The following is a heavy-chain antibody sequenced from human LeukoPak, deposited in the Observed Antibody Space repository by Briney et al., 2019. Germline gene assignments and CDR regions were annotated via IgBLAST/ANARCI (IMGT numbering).Heavy chain of an antibody. CDR1: GGSISGSSYY. D-gene: IGHD3-10*01. CDR3: ARHARGSTSNYGSGSLFDY. CDR2: IYYSGST. V-gene: IGHV4-39*01. Sequence: SETLSLTCTVSGGSISGSSYYWGWIRQSPGKGLEWIGSIYYSGSTYYNPSLKSRVTISVDTSKNQFSLKLSSVTAADTAVYYCARHARGSTSNYGSGSLFDYWGQGTLVTVSS. J-gene: IGHJ4*02.